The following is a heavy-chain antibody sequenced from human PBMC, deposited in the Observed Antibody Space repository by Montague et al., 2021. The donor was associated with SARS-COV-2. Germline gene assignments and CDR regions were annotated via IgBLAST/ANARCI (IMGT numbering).Heavy chain of an antibody. Sequence: TLSLTCTVSIGSISRGSYYWSWIRQPAGKGLEWIGRIYTSGSTXYKPSLKSRVTISVDTSKNQFSLKLSSVTAADTAVYYCARDGYSSGWNGLHWFDPWGQGTLVTVSS. CDR3: ARDGYSSGWNGLHWFDP. CDR1: IGSISRGSYY. V-gene: IGHV4-61*02. J-gene: IGHJ5*02. D-gene: IGHD6-25*01. CDR2: IYTSGST.